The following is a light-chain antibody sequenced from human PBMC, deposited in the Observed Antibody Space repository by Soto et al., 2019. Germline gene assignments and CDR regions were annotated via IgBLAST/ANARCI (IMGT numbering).Light chain of an antibody. CDR2: GAS. CDR1: QSVSSSY. V-gene: IGKV3D-20*01. J-gene: IGKJ1*01. Sequence: ETLLAQSPAAVSLSPEERTTLSCAASQSVSSSYLAWYQQKPGLAPRLLIYGASSRATGIPDRFSGSVSGRDFTLTISRLEPEDFAVYYCQQYHTSPVTFGQGTKVDIK. CDR3: QQYHTSPVT.